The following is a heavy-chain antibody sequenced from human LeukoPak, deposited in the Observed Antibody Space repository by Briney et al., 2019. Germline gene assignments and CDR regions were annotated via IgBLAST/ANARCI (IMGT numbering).Heavy chain of an antibody. D-gene: IGHD3-9*01. Sequence: PGGSLRLSCAASGFTFGDYAMHWVRQAPGKGLEWVSLISGEGGSTYYADSVKGRFTISRDNSKNSLYLQMNSLRTEDTALYYCAKGIPGYYKGAFDIWGQGTMVTVSS. CDR2: ISGEGGST. V-gene: IGHV3-43*02. CDR3: AKGIPGYYKGAFDI. CDR1: GFTFGDYA. J-gene: IGHJ3*02.